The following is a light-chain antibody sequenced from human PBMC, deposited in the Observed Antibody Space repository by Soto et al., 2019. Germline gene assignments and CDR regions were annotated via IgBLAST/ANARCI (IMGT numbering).Light chain of an antibody. CDR2: EVS. CDR1: SSGVGGYNY. V-gene: IGLV2-14*01. Sequence: QSVLTQPASVSGSPGQSITISCTGTSSGVGGYNYVSWYQLHPGKAPRLMVYEVSNRPSGVSNRFSGSKSGNTASLTISGLQAEDEADYYCSSYTSSTAYVFGTGTKVTVL. CDR3: SSYTSSTAYV. J-gene: IGLJ1*01.